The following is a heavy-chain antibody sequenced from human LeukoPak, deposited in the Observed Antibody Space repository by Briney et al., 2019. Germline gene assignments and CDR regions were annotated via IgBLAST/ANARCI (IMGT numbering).Heavy chain of an antibody. CDR1: GGTFSSYA. Sequence: SVKVSCKASGGTFSSYAIGWVRQAPGQGLEWMGGIIPIFGTANYAQKFQGRVTITADESTSTAYMELSSLRSEDTAVYYCARGADLPYYMDVWGKGTTVTVSS. J-gene: IGHJ6*03. CDR3: ARGADLPYYMDV. CDR2: IIPIFGTA. V-gene: IGHV1-69*13.